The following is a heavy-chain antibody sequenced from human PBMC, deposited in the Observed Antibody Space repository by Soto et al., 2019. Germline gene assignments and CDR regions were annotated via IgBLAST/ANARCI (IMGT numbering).Heavy chain of an antibody. J-gene: IGHJ4*02. CDR3: ASTIFGVVTRRWYFDY. CDR1: GGTFSSYA. CDR2: IIPIFGTA. V-gene: IGHV1-69*13. Sequence: SVKVSCTASGGTFSSYAISWVRQAPGQGLEWMGGIIPIFGTANYAQKFQGRVTITADESTSTAYMELSSLRSEDTAVYYCASTIFGVVTRRWYFDYWGQGTLVTVSS. D-gene: IGHD3-3*01.